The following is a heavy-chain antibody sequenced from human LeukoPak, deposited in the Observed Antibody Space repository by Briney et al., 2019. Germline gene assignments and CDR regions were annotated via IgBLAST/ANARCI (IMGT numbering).Heavy chain of an antibody. CDR3: ARAGGYYGSGSFLDY. V-gene: IGHV4-4*02. J-gene: IGHJ4*02. Sequence: SETLSLTCAVSRGSINSSNWWSWVRQPPGKGLEWIGEIHHSGTTNYNPSLKSRLTISVDKSNNQFSLKLTSVTAADTAVYYCARAGGYYGSGSFLDYWGQGLLVTVSS. CDR1: RGSINSSNW. D-gene: IGHD3-10*01. CDR2: IHHSGTT.